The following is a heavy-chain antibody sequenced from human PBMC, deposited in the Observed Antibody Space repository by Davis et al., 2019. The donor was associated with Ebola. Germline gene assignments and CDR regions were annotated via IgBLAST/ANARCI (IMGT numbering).Heavy chain of an antibody. J-gene: IGHJ1*01. CDR1: GFTFSSYS. D-gene: IGHD3-10*01. CDR2: ISSSGSTI. V-gene: IGHV3-48*04. Sequence: GESLKISCAASGFTFSSYSMNWVRQAPGKGLEWLSYISSSGSTIYYADSVKGRFTISRDNAKKSLYLQMNSLRAEDTAVYYCAKDDLWFGELLWSTEYFQHWGQGTLVTVSS. CDR3: AKDDLWFGELLWSTEYFQH.